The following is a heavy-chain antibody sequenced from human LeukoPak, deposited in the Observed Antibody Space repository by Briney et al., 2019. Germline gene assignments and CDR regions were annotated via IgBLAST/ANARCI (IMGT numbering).Heavy chain of an antibody. J-gene: IGHJ5*02. CDR2: VNPKSGST. CDR3: ARVRNSGFRYVDP. D-gene: IGHD5-12*01. Sequence: GASVKVSCKASGYTFTGNYMHWVRQAPGQGLEWMGWVNPKSGSTNYAQKFQGRVTMTRDTSISTAYMELSRLRSDDTAVYYCARVRNSGFRYVDPWGQGTLVTVSS. V-gene: IGHV1-2*02. CDR1: GYTFTGNY.